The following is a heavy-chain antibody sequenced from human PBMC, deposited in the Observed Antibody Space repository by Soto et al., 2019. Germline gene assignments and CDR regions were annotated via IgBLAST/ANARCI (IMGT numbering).Heavy chain of an antibody. J-gene: IGHJ4*02. Sequence: QVQLVQSGAEVKKPGASVKVSCKASGYTFTSYYMHWVRQAPGQGLEWMGIINPSGGSTSYAQKFQGRVTMTRDTSTSTVYMELSSLRSEDTAVYYCARATVGIAAARKYYFDYWGQGTLVTVSS. CDR3: ARATVGIAAARKYYFDY. CDR1: GYTFTSYY. V-gene: IGHV1-46*01. D-gene: IGHD6-13*01. CDR2: INPSGGST.